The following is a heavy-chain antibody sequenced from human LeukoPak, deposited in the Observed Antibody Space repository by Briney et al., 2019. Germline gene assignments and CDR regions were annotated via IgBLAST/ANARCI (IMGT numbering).Heavy chain of an antibody. D-gene: IGHD2-15*01. J-gene: IGHJ4*02. V-gene: IGHV4-39*01. CDR2: IYYSGST. CDR1: GGSISGSSYY. Sequence: SETLSLTCTVSGGSISGSSYYWGWIRQPPGKGLEWIGSIYYSGSTYYNPSLKSRVTISVDTSKNQLSLKLSSVTAADTAVYYCARLSIVVVAARIFDYWGQGTLVTVPS. CDR3: ARLSIVVVAARIFDY.